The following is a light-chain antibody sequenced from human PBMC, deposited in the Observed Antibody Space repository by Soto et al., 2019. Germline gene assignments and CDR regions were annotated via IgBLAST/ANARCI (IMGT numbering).Light chain of an antibody. V-gene: IGLV2-14*03. CDR2: DVS. CDR3: SSYTSTSTQV. J-gene: IGLJ3*02. Sequence: QPVLTQPASVSGSPGQSITISCTGTSSDVGGYNYVSWYQQHPDKAPKLMIYDVSNRPSGVSNRFSGSKSGNTASLTISGLQAEDEAHYYCSSYTSTSTQVFGGGTKLTVL. CDR1: SSDVGGYNY.